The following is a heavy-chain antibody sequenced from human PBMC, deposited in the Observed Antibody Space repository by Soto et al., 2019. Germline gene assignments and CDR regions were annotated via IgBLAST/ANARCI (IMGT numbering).Heavy chain of an antibody. CDR2: TYYRSKWYS. V-gene: IGHV6-1*01. CDR3: AREGFRSLGFGELLKRGWFDP. CDR1: GDSVSSNSAA. J-gene: IGHJ5*02. Sequence: SQTLSLTCAISGDSVSSNSAAWNWIRQSPSRGLEWLGRTYYRSKWYSDYAVSVKSRITINLDTSKNQFSLQLNSVTPEDTAVYYCAREGFRSLGFGELLKRGWFDPWGQGTLVTVSS. D-gene: IGHD3-10*01.